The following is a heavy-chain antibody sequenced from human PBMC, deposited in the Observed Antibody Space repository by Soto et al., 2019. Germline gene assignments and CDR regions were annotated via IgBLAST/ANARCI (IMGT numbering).Heavy chain of an antibody. CDR3: AENIHSSSGFDY. CDR2: ISGGGDAT. Sequence: EVQVLESGGGLVQPGGSLRLSCAATGVTFNNFAMNWVRQGPGKGLEWVSGISGGGDATRYADSVKGRFTISRDNAESMVYLDMYSLIPDDTAIYYCAENIHSSSGFDYWGQGTPVTVSS. J-gene: IGHJ4*02. V-gene: IGHV3-23*01. CDR1: GVTFNNFA. D-gene: IGHD6-6*01.